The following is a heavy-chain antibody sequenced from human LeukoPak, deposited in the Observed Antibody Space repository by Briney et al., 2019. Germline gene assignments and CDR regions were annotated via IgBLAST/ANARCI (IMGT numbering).Heavy chain of an antibody. CDR3: ARQGTYSSAIGMGY. D-gene: IGHD6-19*01. V-gene: IGHV1-46*02. CDR1: GYTFNNHY. CDR2: INPSGGST. J-gene: IGHJ4*02. Sequence: ASVKVSCKASGYTFNNHYMYWVRQAPGQGLEWMGVINPSGGSTSYAQKFQGRVTMIRDTSTRTVYMEVNSLRSEDTAVYYCARQGTYSSAIGMGYWGQGTLVTVSS.